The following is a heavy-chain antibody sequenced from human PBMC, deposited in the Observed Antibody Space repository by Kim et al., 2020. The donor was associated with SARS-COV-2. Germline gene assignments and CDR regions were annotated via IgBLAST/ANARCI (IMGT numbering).Heavy chain of an antibody. CDR1: GYTFTAHY. CDR2: INPSSGGT. CDR3: ARGNTETIDY. J-gene: IGHJ4*02. Sequence: ASVKVSCKTSGYTFTAHYLHWVRQAPGQGLEWMGRINPSSGGTNYAQKFQGRVTMTRDTSISTAYMELSRLISYDTVVYYCARGNTETIDYWGQGTLVTVSS. V-gene: IGHV1-2*05.